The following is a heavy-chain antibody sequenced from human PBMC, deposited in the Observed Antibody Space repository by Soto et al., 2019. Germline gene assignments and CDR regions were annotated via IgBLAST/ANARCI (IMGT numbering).Heavy chain of an antibody. D-gene: IGHD4-17*01. CDR3: ATYTVTGRFGYYYGMDV. J-gene: IGHJ6*02. CDR1: GLTFSSYG. CDR2: ISGSGGGT. V-gene: IGHV3-23*01. Sequence: PVGSLRLSCAASGLTFSSYGMSWVRQAPGKGLEWVSAISGSGGGTHYADSVKGRCTISRDNSKNTLYLQMNNLRAEDTAVYYCATYTVTGRFGYYYGMDVWGQGTTVTVSS.